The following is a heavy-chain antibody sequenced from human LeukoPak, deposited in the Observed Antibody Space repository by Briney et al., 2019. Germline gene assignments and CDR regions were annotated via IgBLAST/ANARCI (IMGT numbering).Heavy chain of an antibody. Sequence: ASVKVSFKASGYTFTGYYMHWVRQAPGQGLEWMGWINPNSGGTNYAQKFQGRVTMTRDTSISTAYMELSRLRSDDTAVYYCAIPYDILTGYYNPPDYWGQGTLVTVSS. CDR1: GYTFTGYY. D-gene: IGHD3-9*01. CDR3: AIPYDILTGYYNPPDY. J-gene: IGHJ4*02. V-gene: IGHV1-2*02. CDR2: INPNSGGT.